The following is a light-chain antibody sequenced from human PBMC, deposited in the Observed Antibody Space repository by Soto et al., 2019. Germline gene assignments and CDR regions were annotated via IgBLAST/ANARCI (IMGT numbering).Light chain of an antibody. CDR1: SSDVGASNY. V-gene: IGLV2-8*01. J-gene: IGLJ2*01. Sequence: QSALTQPPSASGSPGQSVTISCTGTSSDVGASNYVSWYQQHPGKAPKLMIYDVVKRPSGVPDRFSGSKYGSTASLTVSGLQTDDEADYYCCSYAGGNSLVFGGGTQLTVL. CDR3: CSYAGGNSLV. CDR2: DVV.